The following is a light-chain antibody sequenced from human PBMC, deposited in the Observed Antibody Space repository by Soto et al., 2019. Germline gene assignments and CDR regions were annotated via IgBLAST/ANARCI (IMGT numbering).Light chain of an antibody. CDR1: SSNIGAGYD. V-gene: IGLV1-40*01. CDR2: GNS. J-gene: IGLJ2*01. CDR3: QSYDGSLSGYVV. Sequence: QSVLTQPPSVSGAPGQRVTISRTGSSSNIGAGYDVHWYQQLPGTAPKLLIYGNSNRPSGVPDRFSGSKSGTSASLAITGLQAEDEADYYCQSYDGSLSGYVVFGGGTKLTVL.